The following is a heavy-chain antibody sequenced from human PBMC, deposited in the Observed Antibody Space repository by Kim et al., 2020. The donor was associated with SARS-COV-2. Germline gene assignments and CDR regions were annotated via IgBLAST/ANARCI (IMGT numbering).Heavy chain of an antibody. Sequence: GGSLRLSCAASGFTFSNFAMTWVRQAPGKGLEWVSTISGSGGTTYAAAAERGRFTISGDNSKTTFFLKMNSLGADTTAVFYWGKPSKTYYYWFDYCG. CDR1: GFTFSNFA. J-gene: IGHJ4*01. CDR2: ISGSGGTT. V-gene: IGHV3-23*01. D-gene: IGHD3-22*01. CDR3: GKPSKTYYYWFDY.